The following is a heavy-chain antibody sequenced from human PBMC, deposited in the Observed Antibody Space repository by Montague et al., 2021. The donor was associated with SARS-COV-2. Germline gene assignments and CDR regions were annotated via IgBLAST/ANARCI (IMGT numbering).Heavy chain of an antibody. Sequence: PALVKPTQTLTLTCTFSGFPLISEGVGVGWIRQPPGKALEWLALIFWNDDKRYNSSLKNRLTVTKDTSKNQVFLTMTNLDPLDTGTYYVAHILLFSTLGDFDSWGQGTLVTVAS. CDR3: AHILLFSTLGDFDS. D-gene: IGHD1-1*01. CDR2: IFWNDDK. J-gene: IGHJ4*02. V-gene: IGHV2-5*01. CDR1: GFPLISEGVG.